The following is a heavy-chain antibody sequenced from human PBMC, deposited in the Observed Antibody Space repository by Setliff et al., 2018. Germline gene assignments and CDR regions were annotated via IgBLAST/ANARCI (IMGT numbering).Heavy chain of an antibody. D-gene: IGHD3-3*01. V-gene: IGHV4-61*02. Sequence: SETLSLTCTVSGGSISSGSYYWSWIRQPAGKGLEWIGRIYTSGSTNYNPSLKSRVTISVDTSKNQFSLKLSSVTAADTAVYYCAREPWYYNFWTWYAFDIWGQGTMVTVSS. CDR3: AREPWYYNFWTWYAFDI. CDR1: GGSISSGSYY. CDR2: IYTSGST. J-gene: IGHJ3*02.